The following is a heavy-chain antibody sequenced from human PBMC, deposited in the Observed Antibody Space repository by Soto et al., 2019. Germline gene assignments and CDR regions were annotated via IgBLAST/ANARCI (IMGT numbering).Heavy chain of an antibody. CDR3: ARDTSYYDSSDHFSADAFDI. J-gene: IGHJ3*02. CDR2: ISNDGSST. Sequence: EVQLVESGGGLVQPGGSLRLSCAASGFTSSSYWIHWVRQAPGKGLVWVSRISNDGSSTNYADSVKGRFTSSRDNAKNKVYLQMNSLRAEDTAVYYCARDTSYYDSSDHFSADAFDIWGQGKMGTVSS. V-gene: IGHV3-74*01. D-gene: IGHD3-22*01. CDR1: GFTSSSYW.